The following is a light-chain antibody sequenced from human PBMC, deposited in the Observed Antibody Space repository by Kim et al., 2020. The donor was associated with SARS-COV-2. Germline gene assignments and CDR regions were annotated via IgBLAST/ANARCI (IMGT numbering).Light chain of an antibody. J-gene: IGKJ1*01. V-gene: IGKV3-15*01. CDR2: GAS. CDR1: HSVSNN. Sequence: PPGETATLSCRASHSVSNNVAWYKQKPGQEPRLLSYGASTRATDVPARCSGSGYGTDFTLTISSLQSEDIAVYHCQQYDDWPPWTFGQGTKVDIK. CDR3: QQYDDWPPWT.